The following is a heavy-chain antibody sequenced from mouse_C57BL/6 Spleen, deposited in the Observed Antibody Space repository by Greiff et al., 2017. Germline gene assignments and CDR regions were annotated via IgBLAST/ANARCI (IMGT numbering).Heavy chain of an antibody. Sequence: DVQLVESGGGLVKPGGSLKLSCAASGFTFSSYAMPWVRQTPEKRLEWVATISDGGSYTYYPDNVKGRFTISRDNAKNNLYLQMSHLKSEDTAMYYCARVHGVYDCYPMDYWGQGTSVTVSS. V-gene: IGHV5-4*01. CDR2: ISDGGSYT. J-gene: IGHJ4*01. CDR1: GFTFSSYA. CDR3: ARVHGVYDCYPMDY. D-gene: IGHD2-3*01.